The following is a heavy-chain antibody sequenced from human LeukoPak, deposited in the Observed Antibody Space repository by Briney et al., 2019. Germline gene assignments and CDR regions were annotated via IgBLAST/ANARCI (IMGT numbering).Heavy chain of an antibody. CDR2: INPNSGGT. CDR3: ATEGAYYDGSGYSDY. Sequence: GASVKVSCKASGYTFTGYYMHWVRQAPGQGLEWMGWINPNSGGTTYAQNFQGRVTMTRDTSISTAYMELSSLRSEDTAVYYCATEGAYYDGSGYSDYWGQGTLVTVSS. V-gene: IGHV1-2*02. CDR1: GYTFTGYY. D-gene: IGHD3-22*01. J-gene: IGHJ4*02.